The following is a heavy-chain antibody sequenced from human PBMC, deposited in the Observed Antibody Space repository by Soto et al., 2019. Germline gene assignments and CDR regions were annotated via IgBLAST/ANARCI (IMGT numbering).Heavy chain of an antibody. Sequence: SETLSLTCAVYGGSFSGYYWSWIRQPPGKGLEWIGEINHSGSTNYNPSLKSRVTISVDTSKNQFSLKLSSVTAADTAVYYCARMKRIQQLVSHYYYGMDVWGQGTTVTSP. J-gene: IGHJ6*02. CDR2: INHSGST. CDR3: ARMKRIQQLVSHYYYGMDV. V-gene: IGHV4-34*01. CDR1: GGSFSGYY. D-gene: IGHD6-13*01.